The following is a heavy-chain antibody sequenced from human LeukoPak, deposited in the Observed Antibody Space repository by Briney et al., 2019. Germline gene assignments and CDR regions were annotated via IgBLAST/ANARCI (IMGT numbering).Heavy chain of an antibody. V-gene: IGHV4-34*01. J-gene: IGHJ4*02. D-gene: IGHD5-18*01. CDR3: ARDPFNTAFDY. CDR2: IDHSGTT. Sequence: PSETLSVTCAVYVGSFNGYYWSWIRQPPGKGREWIGEIDHSGTTNYNPSLKSRITISADTSKKQFSLKLSSVTAADTAVYFCARDPFNTAFDYWGQGTLVTVSS. CDR1: VGSFNGYY.